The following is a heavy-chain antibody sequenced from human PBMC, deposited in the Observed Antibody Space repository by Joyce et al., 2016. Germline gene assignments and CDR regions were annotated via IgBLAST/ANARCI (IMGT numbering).Heavy chain of an antibody. J-gene: IGHJ6*02. D-gene: IGHD6-19*01. CDR3: ARDEYRSGWLPLGDHYYNALDV. Sequence: QVQLVESGGGVVQPGRSVRISCAASGFTFKNYGMHWVRQAPGKGLEWVAVILYDETNRYYGDSVKGRFTVSRDISTNTLYLEMTSLTAEDTAVYFCARDEYRSGWLPLGDHYYNALDVWGQGTTVTVS. V-gene: IGHV3-33*01. CDR2: ILYDETNR. CDR1: GFTFKNYG.